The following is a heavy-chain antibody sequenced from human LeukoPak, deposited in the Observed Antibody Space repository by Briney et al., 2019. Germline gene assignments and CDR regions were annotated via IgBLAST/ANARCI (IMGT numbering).Heavy chain of an antibody. CDR2: IYYSGST. CDR1: GGSISSYY. J-gene: IGHJ6*02. V-gene: IGHV4-59*01. CDR3: ARSNCSGGSCYSNYYGMDV. D-gene: IGHD2-15*01. Sequence: SETLSLTCTVSGGSISSYYWSWIRQSPGKGLEWIGYIYYSGSTNYNPSLKSRVTISVDTSKNQFSLKLSSVTAADTAVYYCARSNCSGGSCYSNYYGMDVWGQGTTVTVSS.